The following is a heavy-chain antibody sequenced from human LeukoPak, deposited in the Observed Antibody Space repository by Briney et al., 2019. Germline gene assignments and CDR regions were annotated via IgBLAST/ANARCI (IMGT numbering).Heavy chain of an antibody. D-gene: IGHD3-22*01. CDR1: GGSISSYY. CDR3: ARLGSGYYYHGDAFDI. V-gene: IGHV4-59*12. J-gene: IGHJ3*02. Sequence: SETLSLTCTVSGGSISSYYWSWIRQPPGKGLEWIGYIYYSGSTNYNPSLKSRVTISVDTSKNQFSLKLSSVTAADTAVYYCARLGSGYYYHGDAFDIWGQGTMVTVSS. CDR2: IYYSGST.